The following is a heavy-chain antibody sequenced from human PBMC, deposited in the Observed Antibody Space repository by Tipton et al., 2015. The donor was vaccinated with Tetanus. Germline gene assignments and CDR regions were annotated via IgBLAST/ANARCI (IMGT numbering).Heavy chain of an antibody. Sequence: TLSLTCTVSGGSISSYYWSWIRQPPGKGLEWIGYIYYSGSTNYNPSLKSRVTISVDTSKNQFSLKLSSVTAADTAVYYCATVSYDYGYYGMDVWGQGTTVTVSS. J-gene: IGHJ6*02. D-gene: IGHD3-16*01. CDR1: GGSISSYY. CDR3: ATVSYDYGYYGMDV. V-gene: IGHV4-59*01. CDR2: IYYSGST.